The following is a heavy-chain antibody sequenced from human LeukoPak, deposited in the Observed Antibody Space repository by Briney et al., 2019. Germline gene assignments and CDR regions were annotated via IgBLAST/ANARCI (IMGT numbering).Heavy chain of an antibody. Sequence: GGSLRLSCAASGFTFSDEYMSWLRQAPGKGLEWISCVSNSGSSIYYADSVKGRFSISRDNVKNSLYLQMNSLRVEDTAVHYCARDGAYSASNFWGQGTMVAVSS. J-gene: IGHJ3*01. CDR2: VSNSGSSI. V-gene: IGHV3-11*01. D-gene: IGHD6-13*01. CDR1: GFTFSDEY. CDR3: ARDGAYSASNF.